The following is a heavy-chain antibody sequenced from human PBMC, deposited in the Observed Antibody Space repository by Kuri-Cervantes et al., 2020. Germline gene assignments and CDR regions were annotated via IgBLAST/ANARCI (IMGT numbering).Heavy chain of an antibody. J-gene: IGHJ4*02. D-gene: IGHD4-23*01. Sequence: LRLSCTVSGGSISGYYWSWIRQHPGKGLEWIGYIYYSGSTYYNPSLKSRVTISVDTSKNQFSLKLSSVTAADTAVYYCASGTTVVAGFDYWGQGTLVTVSS. CDR1: GGSISGYY. CDR3: ASGTTVVAGFDY. CDR2: IYYSGST. V-gene: IGHV4-31*03.